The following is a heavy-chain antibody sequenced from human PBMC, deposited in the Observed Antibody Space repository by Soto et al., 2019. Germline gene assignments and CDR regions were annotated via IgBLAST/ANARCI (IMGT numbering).Heavy chain of an antibody. Sequence: SVKVSCKASGFTFTSSAMQWVRQARGQRLEWIGWIVVGSGNTNYAQKFQERVTITRDMSTSTAYMELSSLRSEDTAVYYCAADYDYDILTGYYPSPRDWGQGTLVTVSS. J-gene: IGHJ4*02. CDR3: AADYDYDILTGYYPSPRD. D-gene: IGHD3-9*01. CDR1: GFTFTSSA. CDR2: IVVGSGNT. V-gene: IGHV1-58*02.